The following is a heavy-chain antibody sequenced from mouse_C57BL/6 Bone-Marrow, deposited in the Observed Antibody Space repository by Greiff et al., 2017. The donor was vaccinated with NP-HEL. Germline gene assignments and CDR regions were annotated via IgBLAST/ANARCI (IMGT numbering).Heavy chain of an antibody. V-gene: IGHV3-8*01. J-gene: IGHJ1*03. Sequence: EVKLVESGPGLAKPSQTLSLTCSVTGYSITSDYWNWIRKFPGNKLEYMGYISYSGSTYYNPSLKSRISITRDTSKNQYYLQLNSVTTEYTATYYCAGLGVLLRVYWYFGVWGTGTTVTVSS. CDR3: AGLGVLLRVYWYFGV. CDR2: ISYSGST. D-gene: IGHD1-1*01. CDR1: GYSITSDY.